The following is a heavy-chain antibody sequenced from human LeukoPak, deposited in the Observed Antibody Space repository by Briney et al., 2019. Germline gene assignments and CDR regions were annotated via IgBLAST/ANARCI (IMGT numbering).Heavy chain of an antibody. CDR2: IIPILGIA. Sequence: ASVKVSCKASGGTFSSYAISWVRQAPGQGLEWMGRIIPILGIANYAQKFQGRVTITADKSTSTACMELSSLRSEDTAVYYCARGAIAVAGTGDFDYWGQGTLVTVSS. V-gene: IGHV1-69*04. D-gene: IGHD6-19*01. J-gene: IGHJ4*02. CDR3: ARGAIAVAGTGDFDY. CDR1: GGTFSSYA.